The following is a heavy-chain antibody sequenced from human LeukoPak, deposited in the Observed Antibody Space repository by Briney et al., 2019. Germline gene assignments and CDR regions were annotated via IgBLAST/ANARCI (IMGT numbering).Heavy chain of an antibody. D-gene: IGHD4-17*01. CDR1: GFTFSSYA. Sequence: GGSLRLSCAASGFTFSSYAMSWVRLAPGKGLEWVSAISGSGGSTYYADSVKGRFTISRDNSKNTLYLQMNSLRAEDTAVYYCAKGYTVTYYFDYWGQGTLVTVSS. J-gene: IGHJ4*02. CDR3: AKGYTVTYYFDY. CDR2: ISGSGGST. V-gene: IGHV3-23*01.